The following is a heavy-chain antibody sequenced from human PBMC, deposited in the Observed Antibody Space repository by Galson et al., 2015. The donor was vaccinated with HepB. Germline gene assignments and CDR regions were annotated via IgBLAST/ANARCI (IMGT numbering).Heavy chain of an antibody. CDR3: ARAARYYGSGSYYNLYLDY. D-gene: IGHD3-10*01. J-gene: IGHJ4*02. CDR1: GFTFSSYA. Sequence: SLRLSCAASGFTFSSYAMHWVRQAPGKGLEWVAVISYDGSNKYYADSVKGRFTISRDNSKNTLYLQMNSLRAEDTAVYYCARAARYYGSGSYYNLYLDYWGQGTLVTVSS. CDR2: ISYDGSNK. V-gene: IGHV3-30-3*01.